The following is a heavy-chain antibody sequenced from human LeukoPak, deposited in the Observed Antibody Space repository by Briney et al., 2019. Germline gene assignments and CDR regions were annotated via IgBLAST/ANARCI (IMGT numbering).Heavy chain of an antibody. CDR2: IRYDGSNK. V-gene: IGHV3-30*02. Sequence: GGSPRLSCAASGFTFSSYGMHWVRQAPGKGLEWVAFIRYDGSNKYYADSVKGRFTISRDNSKNTLYLQMNSLRAEDTAVYYCAKEYYDFWSGYYPTPYYFDYWGQGTLVTVSS. CDR3: AKEYYDFWSGYYPTPYYFDY. D-gene: IGHD3-3*01. J-gene: IGHJ4*02. CDR1: GFTFSSYG.